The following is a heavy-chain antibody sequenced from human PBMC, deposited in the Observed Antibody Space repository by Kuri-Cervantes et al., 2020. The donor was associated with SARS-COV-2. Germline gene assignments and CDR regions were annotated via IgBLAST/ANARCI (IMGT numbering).Heavy chain of an antibody. Sequence: GESLKISCAASGFTFSSYAMSWVRQAPGKGLEWVSAISGSGGSTYYADSVKGRFTISRHNSKNALYLRMNSLRAEDTAVYYCARDRRADDYGDYYYYGMDVWGQGTTVTVSS. CDR2: ISGSGGST. CDR1: GFTFSSYA. CDR3: ARDRRADDYGDYYYYGMDV. V-gene: IGHV3-23*01. D-gene: IGHD4-17*01. J-gene: IGHJ6*02.